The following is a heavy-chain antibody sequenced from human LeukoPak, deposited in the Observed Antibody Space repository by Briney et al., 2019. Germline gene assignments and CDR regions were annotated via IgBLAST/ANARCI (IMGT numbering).Heavy chain of an antibody. CDR2: FNPEVGET. CDR1: GYTLTELS. CDR3: ASRVINIRDYIDV. J-gene: IGHJ6*03. D-gene: IGHD2-21*01. Sequence: ASVKVSCKVSGYTLTELSVYWVQHTPGKGLEWMGGFNPEVGETIYAQNFQGRVTMTEDTSTDTAYMELSSLRFDDTAVYYCASRVINIRDYIDVWGKGTTVTVSS. V-gene: IGHV1-24*01.